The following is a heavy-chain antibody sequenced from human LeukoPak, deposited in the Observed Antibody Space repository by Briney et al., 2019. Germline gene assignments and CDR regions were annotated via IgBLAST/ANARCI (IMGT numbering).Heavy chain of an antibody. CDR3: ARDSDYSNYGDYFDY. J-gene: IGHJ4*02. V-gene: IGHV3-30*19. CDR1: GFTFSSYG. D-gene: IGHD4-11*01. Sequence: GGSLRLSCAASGFTFSSYGMHWVRQAPGKGLEWVAVISYDGSNKYYADSVKGRFTISRDNSKNMLYLQMNSLRAEDTAVYYCARDSDYSNYGDYFDYWGQGTLVTVSS. CDR2: ISYDGSNK.